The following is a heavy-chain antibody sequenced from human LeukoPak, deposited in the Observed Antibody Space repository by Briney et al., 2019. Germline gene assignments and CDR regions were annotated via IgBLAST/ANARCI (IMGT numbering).Heavy chain of an antibody. CDR2: INPSGGST. J-gene: IGHJ4*02. D-gene: IGHD1-26*01. V-gene: IGHV1-46*01. CDR1: GYTFTSYY. Sequence: ASVKVSCKASGYTFTSYYMHWVRQAPGQGLEWMGIINPSGGSTSYAQKFQGRVTMTRDMSTSTVYMELSSLRSEDTAVYYCAREEMLSINLGSYNGYYFDYWGQGTLVTVSS. CDR3: AREEMLSINLGSYNGYYFDY.